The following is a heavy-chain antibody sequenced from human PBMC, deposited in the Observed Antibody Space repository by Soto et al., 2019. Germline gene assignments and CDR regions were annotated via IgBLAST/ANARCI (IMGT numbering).Heavy chain of an antibody. Sequence: QVQLVQSGAEVKKPGSSVKVSCKASGGTFSSYAISWVRQAPGQGLECMGGIIPIFGTANYAQKSQGRVTITADESTSTAYMELSSLRSEDTAVYYCARGSSRSRAPPEEAFDPWGQGTLVTVSS. CDR2: IIPIFGTA. CDR1: GGTFSSYA. CDR3: ARGSSRSRAPPEEAFDP. J-gene: IGHJ5*02. D-gene: IGHD6-13*01. V-gene: IGHV1-69*01.